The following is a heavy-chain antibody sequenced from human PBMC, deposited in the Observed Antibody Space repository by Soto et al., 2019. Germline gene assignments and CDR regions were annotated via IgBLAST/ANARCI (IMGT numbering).Heavy chain of an antibody. J-gene: IGHJ4*02. CDR2: INPNSGGT. V-gene: IGHV1-2*04. CDR1: GYTFTGYY. D-gene: IGHD6-19*01. Sequence: QVQLVQSGAEVKKPGASVKVSCKASGYTFTGYYMHWVRQAPGQGLEWMGWINPNSGGTNYAQKFQGWVTMTRDTSISTAYMELSRLRSDDTAVYYCARGWREGYSSGWYLVWGQGTLVTVSS. CDR3: ARGWREGYSSGWYLV.